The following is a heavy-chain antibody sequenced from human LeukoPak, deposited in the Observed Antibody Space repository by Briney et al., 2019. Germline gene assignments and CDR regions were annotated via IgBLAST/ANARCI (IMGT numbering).Heavy chain of an antibody. D-gene: IGHD5/OR15-5a*01. CDR2: VKQDGSEK. V-gene: IGHV3-7*01. CDR3: ATYNSVNAREFQY. J-gene: IGHJ1*01. CDR1: GFTFSSYW. Sequence: GGSLRLSCAASGFTFSSYWMGWVRQAPGKGLEWVANVKQDGSEKYYVDSVKGRFTISRDNAKNSLYLQMNSLGGDDTAIYYCATYNSVNAREFQYWGQGTLVTVPS.